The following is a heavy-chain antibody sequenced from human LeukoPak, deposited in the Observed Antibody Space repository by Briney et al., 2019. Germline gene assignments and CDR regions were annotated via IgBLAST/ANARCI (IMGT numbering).Heavy chain of an antibody. D-gene: IGHD4-17*01. CDR2: ISSRTSSHT. CDR3: ARVRGDYCVDY. CDR1: GFTFSEYY. V-gene: IGHV3-11*06. Sequence: GGSLRLSCAASGFTFSEYYMSWIRQAPGKGLEWVSYISSRTSSHTKYADSVKGRFTISRDNAKNSLYLQMNSLRAEDTAVYYCARVRGDYCVDYWGQGTVVTVSS. J-gene: IGHJ4*02.